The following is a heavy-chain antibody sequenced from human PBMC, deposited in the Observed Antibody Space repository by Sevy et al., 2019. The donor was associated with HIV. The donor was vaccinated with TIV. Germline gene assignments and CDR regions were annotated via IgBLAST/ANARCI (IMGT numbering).Heavy chain of an antibody. D-gene: IGHD3-3*02. CDR1: GGSMSSYY. CDR2: IHYSGTS. V-gene: IGHV4-59*01. J-gene: IGHJ4*02. CDR3: ARGLSASVGD. Sequence: SEILSLTCTVSGGSMSSYYWTWIRQPPGKGLEWLGYIHYSGTSSYNPSLKSRIIISLDTSNNQFSLSLNSVTAADTAVYYCARGLSASVGDWGQGILVTVSS.